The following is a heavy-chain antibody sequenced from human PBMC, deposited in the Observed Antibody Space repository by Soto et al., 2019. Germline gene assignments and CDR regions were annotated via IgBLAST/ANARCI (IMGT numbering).Heavy chain of an antibody. Sequence: SVKVSCKASGGTFSSYPISWARQAPGQGLEWMGGIIPIFGTANYAQKFQGRVTITADESTSTAYMDLSSLRSEDTAVYYCARVGNDASTGYPNAPYYPGMEVWGQGTTVTVSS. CDR1: GGTFSSYP. CDR2: IIPIFGTA. CDR3: ARVGNDASTGYPNAPYYPGMEV. V-gene: IGHV1-69*13. D-gene: IGHD3-22*01. J-gene: IGHJ6*02.